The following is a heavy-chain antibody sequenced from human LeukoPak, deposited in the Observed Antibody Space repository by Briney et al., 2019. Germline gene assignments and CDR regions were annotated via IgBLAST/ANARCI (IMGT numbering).Heavy chain of an antibody. V-gene: IGHV3-33*01. J-gene: IGHJ6*02. D-gene: IGHD6-19*01. CDR1: GFTFNSYG. Sequence: GGSLRLSCAAPGFTFNSYGMHWVRQAPGKGLGWVAVIWYDGSNKYYADSVKGRFTISRDNSKNTLYLQLNSLRAEDTAVYYCASRFRSGYFYGMDVWGQGTTVTVSS. CDR2: IWYDGSNK. CDR3: ASRFRSGYFYGMDV.